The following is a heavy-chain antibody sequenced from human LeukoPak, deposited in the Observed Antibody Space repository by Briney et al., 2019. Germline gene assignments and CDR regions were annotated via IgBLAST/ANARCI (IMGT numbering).Heavy chain of an antibody. Sequence: PGGSLRLSCAASGFTFSSYSMNWVRQAPGKGLEWVSSISSSSSYIYYADSVKGRFTISRDNAKNSLYLHMNSLRAEDTAVYYCVVVCSSTSCYAGLDYWGQGTLVTVSS. J-gene: IGHJ4*02. CDR3: VVVCSSTSCYAGLDY. CDR2: ISSSSSYI. CDR1: GFTFSSYS. D-gene: IGHD2-2*01. V-gene: IGHV3-21*01.